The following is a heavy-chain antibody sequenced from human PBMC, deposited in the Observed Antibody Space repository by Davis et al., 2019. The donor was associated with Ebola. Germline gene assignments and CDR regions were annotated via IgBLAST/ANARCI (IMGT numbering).Heavy chain of an antibody. CDR1: GGSVSSGSYY. V-gene: IGHV4-31*03. CDR2: IYYSGST. Sequence: SETLSLTCSVSGGSVSSGSYYWNWIRQPPGKGLEWIGYIYYSGSTYYNPSLKSRVTISVDTSKNQFSLKLSSVTAADTAVYYCARVGGGYDILTGYYPSWFDPWGQGTLVTVSS. J-gene: IGHJ5*02. CDR3: ARVGGGYDILTGYYPSWFDP. D-gene: IGHD3-9*01.